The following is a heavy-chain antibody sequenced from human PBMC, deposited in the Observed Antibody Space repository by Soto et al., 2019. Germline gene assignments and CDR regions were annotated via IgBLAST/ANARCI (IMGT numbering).Heavy chain of an antibody. Sequence: QVQLVESGGGVVQPGGSLRLSCAVSGFNISDYGMHWVRQVPGKGLEWVALLRYDGNRKSYGDSVKGRFTLSRDKSKNTLYVQMDRLSAEDTAVYYCARDRIDFYAMDVWGQGTAVTVSS. CDR3: ARDRIDFYAMDV. J-gene: IGHJ6*02. CDR1: GFNISDYG. V-gene: IGHV3-30*02. D-gene: IGHD2-15*01. CDR2: LRYDGNRK.